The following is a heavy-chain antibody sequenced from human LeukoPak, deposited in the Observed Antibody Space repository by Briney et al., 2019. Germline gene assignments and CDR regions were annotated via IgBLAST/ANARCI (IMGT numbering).Heavy chain of an antibody. D-gene: IGHD6-13*01. CDR1: GFIFRSYA. CDR2: ISGNGGNT. Sequence: GGSLRLSCAASGFIFRSYAMSWVRQVPGKGLEWVSAISGNGGNTYYADSVKGRFTISRANSKNMLYLQMNSLRAEDTAVYYCAKDGDSSSLSFGIDVWGQGTTVIVSS. J-gene: IGHJ6*02. CDR3: AKDGDSSSLSFGIDV. V-gene: IGHV3-23*01.